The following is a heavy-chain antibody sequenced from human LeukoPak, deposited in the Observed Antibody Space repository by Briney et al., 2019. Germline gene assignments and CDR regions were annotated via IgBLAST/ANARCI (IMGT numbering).Heavy chain of an antibody. V-gene: IGHV3-30*19. D-gene: IGHD4-17*01. CDR2: ISYDGSNK. CDR3: ARGITVTILHFDY. CDR1: GFTFSSYG. Sequence: PGGSLRLSCAVSGFTFSSYGMYWVRQAPGKGLGWVSVISYDGSNKYYADSVKGRFTISRDNSKNTLYLQMNSLRAEYTAVYYCARGITVTILHFDYWGQGPLVTVSS. J-gene: IGHJ4*02.